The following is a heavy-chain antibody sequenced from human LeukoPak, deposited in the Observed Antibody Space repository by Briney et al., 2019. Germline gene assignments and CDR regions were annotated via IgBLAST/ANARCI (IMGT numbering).Heavy chain of an antibody. CDR1: GYSINSDYY. CDR2: ISHSGST. Sequence: SETLSLTCAVSGYSINSDYYKGWIRQPPGKGLECFGTISHSGSTYYIPSLKSRVTISLDTSKNPFSLKLTSVTAADTTVYFCATGSSSPDGVYFDYWGQGTLVTVSS. D-gene: IGHD2-8*01. J-gene: IGHJ4*02. CDR3: ATGSSSPDGVYFDY. V-gene: IGHV4-38-2*01.